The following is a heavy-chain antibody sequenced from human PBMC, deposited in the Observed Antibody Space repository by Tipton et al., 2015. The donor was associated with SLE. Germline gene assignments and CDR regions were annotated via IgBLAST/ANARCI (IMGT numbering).Heavy chain of an antibody. CDR3: ARSSGDSLYYFNY. D-gene: IGHD2-15*01. Sequence: TLSLTCTVSGGSISSGDHHWSWIRQPAGKGLEWIGRIHHSGNTNYNPSLRSRVSISVDRSKNHLTLMLTSVTAADTAVYYCARSSGDSLYYFNYWGQGALVTVSS. CDR2: IHHSGNT. J-gene: IGHJ4*02. V-gene: IGHV4-61*02. CDR1: GGSISSGDHH.